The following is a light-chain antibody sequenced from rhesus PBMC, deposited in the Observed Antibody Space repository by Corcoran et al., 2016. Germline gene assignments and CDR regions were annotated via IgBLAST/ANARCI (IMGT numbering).Light chain of an antibody. CDR2: DAS. CDR1: QGTSSH. J-gene: IGKJ1*01. Sequence: DIQLTQSPSSLSASVGDRVTITCRASQGTSSHLAWYQQKSEKAPKLLIYDASKLQSGGPSRFIGSGSVTEFLTISSLQPEDFATYYCRQRTSYPRTFGQGTKVEIK. CDR3: RQRTSYPRT. V-gene: IGKV1-38*01.